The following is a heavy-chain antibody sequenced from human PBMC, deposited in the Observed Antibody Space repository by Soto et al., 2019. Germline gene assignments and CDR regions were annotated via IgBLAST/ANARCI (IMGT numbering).Heavy chain of an antibody. V-gene: IGHV6-1*01. D-gene: IGHD6-6*01. CDR3: ARGSSSVDYYDYGMDV. CDR1: GDSVSSNIAA. Sequence: SQTLSLTSAISGDSVSSNIAAWDLIRQSPSRGLEWLGRTYYGSKWYNDYAVSVKSRITINPDTSKNQFSLQLNSVTPEDTAVYYCARGSSSVDYYDYGMDVWGNGITVTVSS. J-gene: IGHJ6*04. CDR2: TYYGSKWYN.